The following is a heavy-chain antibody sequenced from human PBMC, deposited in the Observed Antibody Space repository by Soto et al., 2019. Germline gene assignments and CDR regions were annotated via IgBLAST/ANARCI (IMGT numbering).Heavy chain of an antibody. V-gene: IGHV3-23*01. Sequence: PGGSLRLSCAASGFTFSDYAMGWVRQAPGKGLEWVSAISGSAITIYYADSVKGRFTISRDNSKNTLYLQMNSLRAEDTAVYYRAKDPLFSYCGGDCYFWGQGTLVTVSS. CDR2: ISGSAITI. CDR3: AKDPLFSYCGGDCYF. CDR1: GFTFSDYA. D-gene: IGHD2-21*02. J-gene: IGHJ4*02.